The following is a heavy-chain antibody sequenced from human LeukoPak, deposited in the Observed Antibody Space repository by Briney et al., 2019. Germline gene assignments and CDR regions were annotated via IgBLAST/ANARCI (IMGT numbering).Heavy chain of an antibody. CDR1: DDSFSSHY. J-gene: IGHJ3*02. Sequence: SETLSLTCVVSDDSFSSHYWTWIRQSPGKGLGWIGYISYIGSTNYNPSLKSRVTISIDTSKNQFSLKLRSVTAADTAVYYCARDLVTVTKGFDIWGQGTMVSVSS. V-gene: IGHV4-59*11. CDR3: ARDLVTVTKGFDI. D-gene: IGHD4-17*01. CDR2: ISYIGST.